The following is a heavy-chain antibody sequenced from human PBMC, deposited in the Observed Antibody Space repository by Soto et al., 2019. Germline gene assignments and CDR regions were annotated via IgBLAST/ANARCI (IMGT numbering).Heavy chain of an antibody. CDR3: ATRPPGVYYRGGLDD. V-gene: IGHV4-59*01. D-gene: IGHD6-6*01. Sequence: SETLSLTCTVSGGSISTYYWTWIRQSPGKGPEWIGYVYHSGTTNYNPSLESRVTMSLDTSKNQFSLKLSAVTTADTAVYYCATRPPGVYYRGGLDDWSQGTMVTVSS. CDR2: VYHSGTT. J-gene: IGHJ6*02. CDR1: GGSISTYY.